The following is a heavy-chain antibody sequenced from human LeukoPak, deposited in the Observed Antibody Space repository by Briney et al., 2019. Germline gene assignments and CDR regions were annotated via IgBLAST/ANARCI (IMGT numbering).Heavy chain of an antibody. CDR2: IYPGDSDT. Sequence: GESLKISCKGSGYSFTSYWIGWVRQMPGKGLEWMGIIYPGDSDTRYSPSFQGQVTISADKSISTAYLQWSSLKASDTATYYCARHFTGIVGATAFDYWGQGTLVTVSS. CDR1: GYSFTSYW. J-gene: IGHJ4*02. CDR3: ARHFTGIVGATAFDY. D-gene: IGHD1-26*01. V-gene: IGHV5-51*01.